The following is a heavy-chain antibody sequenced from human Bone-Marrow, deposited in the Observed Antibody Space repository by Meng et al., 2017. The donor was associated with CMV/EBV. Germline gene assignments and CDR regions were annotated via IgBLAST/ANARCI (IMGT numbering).Heavy chain of an antibody. CDR2: INPNSGGT. V-gene: IGHV1-2*02. D-gene: IGHD3-10*01. J-gene: IGHJ4*02. CDR3: ATLGGPLQRGYFDY. Sequence: ASVKVSCKASGYTFTGYYMHWVRQAPGQGLEWMGWINPNSGGTNYAQKFQGRVTMTRATSISTAYMELSRLRSYDTAVYYCATLGGPLQRGYFDYWGQGTLVTVSS. CDR1: GYTFTGYY.